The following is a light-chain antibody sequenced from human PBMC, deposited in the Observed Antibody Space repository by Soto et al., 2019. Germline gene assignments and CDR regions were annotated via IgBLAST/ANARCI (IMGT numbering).Light chain of an antibody. CDR3: LQDYNYPWT. Sequence: GDRVTIACQASQDISNYLHWYQQKPGKAPKLLIYAASSLQSGVPSRFSGSGSGTDFTLTISSLQPEDFATYYCLQDYNYPWTFGQGTKVDIK. V-gene: IGKV1-6*01. CDR1: QDISNY. CDR2: AAS. J-gene: IGKJ1*01.